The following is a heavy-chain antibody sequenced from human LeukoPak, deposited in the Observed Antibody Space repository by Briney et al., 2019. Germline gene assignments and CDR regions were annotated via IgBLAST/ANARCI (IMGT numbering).Heavy chain of an antibody. J-gene: IGHJ4*02. CDR3: AKDDIAAAGSDY. V-gene: IGHV3-30*02. CDR2: IRYDGSNK. CDR1: GFTFSSYG. Sequence: GGSLRLSCAASGFTFSSYGMHWVRQAPGKGLEWVAFIRYDGSNKYYADSVKGRFTISRDNSKNTLYLQMNSLRAEDTAVYYCAKDDIAAAGSDYWGQGTLVTVSS. D-gene: IGHD6-13*01.